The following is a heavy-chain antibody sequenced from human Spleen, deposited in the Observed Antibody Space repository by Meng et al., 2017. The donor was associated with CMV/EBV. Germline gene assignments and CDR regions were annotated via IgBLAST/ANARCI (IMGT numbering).Heavy chain of an antibody. V-gene: IGHV3-NL1*01. CDR3: ARDWAAIDAFDI. Sequence: GGSLRLSCAASKFTFSDYGMHWVRQAPGKGLEWVAVVTTGAGTYYADSVKGRFTISRDDSKITLDLHMNSLRPEDTAVYYCARDWAAIDAFDIWGHGTMVTVSS. J-gene: IGHJ3*02. D-gene: IGHD3-16*01. CDR2: VTTGAGT. CDR1: KFTFSDYG.